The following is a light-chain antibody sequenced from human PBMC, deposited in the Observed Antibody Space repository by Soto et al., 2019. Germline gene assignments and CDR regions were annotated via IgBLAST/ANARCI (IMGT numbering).Light chain of an antibody. J-gene: IGKJ1*01. CDR1: QGISNY. Sequence: DIQMTQSPSSLSASVGDRVTITCRASQGISNYLAWYQQKPGKVPKLLIYAASTLQSGVPSRFSGSGSGTDFTLTISSLQPEDVVTYYCQKYNSALTWTFGQGTKVDIK. V-gene: IGKV1-27*01. CDR2: AAS. CDR3: QKYNSALTWT.